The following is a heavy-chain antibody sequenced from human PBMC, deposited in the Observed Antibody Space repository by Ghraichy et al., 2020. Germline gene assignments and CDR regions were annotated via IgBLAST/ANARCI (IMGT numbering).Heavy chain of an antibody. CDR3: ARAPPSYSNYDY. CDR2: IYYSGST. Sequence: SQTLSLTCTVSGGSISSGGYYWSWIRQHPGKGLEWIGYIYYSGSTYYNPSLKSRVTISVDTSKNQFSLKLSSVTAADTAVYYCARAPPSYSNYDYWGQGTLVTVSS. V-gene: IGHV4-31*03. J-gene: IGHJ4*02. D-gene: IGHD4-11*01. CDR1: GGSISSGGYY.